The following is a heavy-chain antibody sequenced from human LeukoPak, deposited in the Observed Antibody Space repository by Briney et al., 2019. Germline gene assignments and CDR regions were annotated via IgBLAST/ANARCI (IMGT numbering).Heavy chain of an antibody. CDR1: GGSISSSSYY. V-gene: IGHV4-39*01. D-gene: IGHD2-15*01. Sequence: SETLSLTCTVSGGSISSSSYYWGRIRQPPGKGLEWIGSIYYSGSTYYNPSLKSRVTISVDTSKNQFSLKLSSVTAADTAVYYCARSYCSGGSCYYDAFDIWGQGTMVTVSS. CDR2: IYYSGST. J-gene: IGHJ3*02. CDR3: ARSYCSGGSCYYDAFDI.